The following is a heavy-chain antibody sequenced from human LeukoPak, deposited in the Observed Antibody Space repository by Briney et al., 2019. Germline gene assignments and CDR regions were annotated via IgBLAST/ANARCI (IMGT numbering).Heavy chain of an antibody. V-gene: IGHV4-59*12. CDR3: ETTNYDILTGFMIYFDY. D-gene: IGHD3-9*01. Sequence: SETLSLTCTVSGGSISSYYWSWIRQPPGKGLECIGYIYYSGSTYYNPSLKSRVTISVDTSKNQFSLKLSSVTAADTAVYYCETTNYDILTGFMIYFDYWGQGTLVTVSS. J-gene: IGHJ4*02. CDR2: IYYSGST. CDR1: GGSISSYY.